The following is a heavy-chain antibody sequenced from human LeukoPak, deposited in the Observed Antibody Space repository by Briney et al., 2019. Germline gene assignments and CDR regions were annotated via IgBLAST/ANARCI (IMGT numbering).Heavy chain of an antibody. Sequence: GGSLRLSCAASGFTFSSYSMNWGPQTPGKGLEWVSSISSRSSYIYYAHPLKGRFTISRDNAKNSLYLQMNRLRAEDTAVYYCARGYCSSTSCFFACDIWGQGTMVTVSS. J-gene: IGHJ3*02. V-gene: IGHV3-21*01. CDR3: ARGYCSSTSCFFACDI. D-gene: IGHD2-2*01. CDR2: ISSRSSYI. CDR1: GFTFSSYS.